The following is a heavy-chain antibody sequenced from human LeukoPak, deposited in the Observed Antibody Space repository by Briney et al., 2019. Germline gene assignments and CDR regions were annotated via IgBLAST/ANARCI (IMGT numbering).Heavy chain of an antibody. CDR3: ARQGRKDFDWLGRESPNYGMDV. J-gene: IGHJ6*02. V-gene: IGHV4-39*01. CDR2: IYYSGST. CDR1: GGSISSSSYY. Sequence: KPSGTLSLTCTVSGGSISSSSYYWGWIRQPPGKGLEWIGSIYYSGSTYYNPSLKSRVTISVDTSKNQFSLKLSSVTAADTTVYYCARQGRKDFDWLGRESPNYGMDVWGQGTTVTVSS. D-gene: IGHD3-9*01.